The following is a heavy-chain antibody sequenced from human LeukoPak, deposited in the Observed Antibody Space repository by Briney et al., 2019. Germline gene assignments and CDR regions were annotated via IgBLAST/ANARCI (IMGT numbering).Heavy chain of an antibody. V-gene: IGHV3-48*01. J-gene: IGHJ4*02. Sequence: GGSLRLSCAASGFTVSSNYMSWVRQAPGKGLEWVSYISSSSSTIYYADSVKGRFTISRDNAKNSLYLQMNSLRAEDTAVYYCARGRRYYDYVWGSYREIDYWGQGTLVTVSS. D-gene: IGHD3-16*02. CDR3: ARGRRYYDYVWGSYREIDY. CDR2: ISSSSSTI. CDR1: GFTVSSNY.